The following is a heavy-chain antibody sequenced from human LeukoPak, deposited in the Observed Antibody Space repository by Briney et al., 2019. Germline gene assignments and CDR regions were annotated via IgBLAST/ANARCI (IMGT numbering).Heavy chain of an antibody. Sequence: ASVKVSCKASGYTFSDYYMYWVRQAPGQGLEWMAWINPDSGDSNSAQKFQGRVTMTRDTSISTAYMELSRLRSDDTAMYYCARGDNVKIMVRGVIDYWGQGTLVTVSS. CDR1: GYTFSDYY. CDR3: ARGDNVKIMVRGVIDY. V-gene: IGHV1-2*02. D-gene: IGHD3-10*01. CDR2: INPDSGDS. J-gene: IGHJ4*02.